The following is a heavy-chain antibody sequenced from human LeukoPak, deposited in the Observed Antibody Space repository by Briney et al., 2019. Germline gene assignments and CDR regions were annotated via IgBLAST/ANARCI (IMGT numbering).Heavy chain of an antibody. CDR1: GFTFSSYS. D-gene: IGHD3-9*01. V-gene: IGHV3-21*01. CDR3: AREETYYDILTGYYPSDFFDY. J-gene: IGHJ4*02. CDR2: ISSSSSYI. Sequence: PGGSLRLSCAASGFTFSSYSMNWVRQAPGKGLEWVSSISSSSSYIYYADSVKGRFTISRDNAKNSLYLQMNSLRAEDTAVYYCAREETYYDILTGYYPSDFFDYWGQGTLVTVSS.